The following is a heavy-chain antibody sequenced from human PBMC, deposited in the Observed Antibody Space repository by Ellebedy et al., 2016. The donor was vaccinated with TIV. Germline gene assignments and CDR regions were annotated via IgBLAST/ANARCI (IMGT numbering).Heavy chain of an antibody. CDR2: IYQDGGVQ. Sequence: GESLKISCAASGFSFPSYWMSWVRQAPGKGLEWVANIYQDGGVQYYVDSVKGRFTISRDNADNSLFLQMNSLRAEDTAVYYCARRGSYGDYAVQINSWFDTWGRGTLVAVSS. V-gene: IGHV3-7*01. CDR1: GFSFPSYW. D-gene: IGHD4-17*01. CDR3: ARRGSYGDYAVQINSWFDT. J-gene: IGHJ5*02.